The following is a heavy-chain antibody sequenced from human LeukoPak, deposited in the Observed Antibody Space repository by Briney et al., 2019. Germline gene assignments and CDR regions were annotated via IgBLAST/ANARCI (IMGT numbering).Heavy chain of an antibody. CDR1: GFTFSTYG. Sequence: GGSLRPSCAASGFTFSTYGMHWVRQAPGKGLEWVAVIWYDGSIKYYADSVKGRFTFSRDNSKSTMYLQMNSLRAEDTAVYYCARIACTGGNCKPYYYYGLDVWGQGTTVTVSS. J-gene: IGHJ6*02. V-gene: IGHV3-33*01. CDR3: ARIACTGGNCKPYYYYGLDV. CDR2: IWYDGSIK. D-gene: IGHD2-8*02.